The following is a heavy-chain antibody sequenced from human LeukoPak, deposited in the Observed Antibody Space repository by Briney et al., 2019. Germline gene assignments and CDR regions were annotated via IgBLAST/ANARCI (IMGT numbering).Heavy chain of an antibody. Sequence: SGGSLRLSCAASGFTFRDFAMSWVRQAPGKGLEWVSAISGDAHSTYYADSVKGRLTISRDNAKSSLYLQLNSLTAEDTAVYYCTREDNWYFDLWGRGTLVTVSS. J-gene: IGHJ2*01. CDR1: GFTFRDFA. V-gene: IGHV3-23*01. CDR2: ISGDAHST. CDR3: TREDNWYFDL.